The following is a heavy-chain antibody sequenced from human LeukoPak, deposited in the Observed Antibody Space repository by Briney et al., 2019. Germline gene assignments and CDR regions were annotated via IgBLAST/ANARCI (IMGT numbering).Heavy chain of an antibody. CDR2: IIPIFGAA. D-gene: IGHD6-19*01. Sequence: SVKASCKASGDTSSSYAISWVRQPPGPGLGWVGVIIPIFGAANYAQKFRGRVTITADEITSTAYMELSSLRSEDTAVYYCARGAYSSGPHDNYYYYFYMDVGGKGTTVTVSS. J-gene: IGHJ6*03. CDR3: ARGAYSSGPHDNYYYYFYMDV. CDR1: GDTSSSYA. V-gene: IGHV1-69*13.